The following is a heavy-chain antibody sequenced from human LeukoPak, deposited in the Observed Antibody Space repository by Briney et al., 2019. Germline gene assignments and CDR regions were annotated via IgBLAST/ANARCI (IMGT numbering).Heavy chain of an antibody. D-gene: IGHD2-2*01. CDR1: GGSFSGYY. V-gene: IGHV4-34*01. CDR2: INHSGST. J-gene: IGHJ4*02. CDR3: ARGRITYIVVVPAAPYYFDY. Sequence: SETLSLTCAVYGGSFSGYYWSWIRQPPGKGLEWIGEINHSGSTNYNPSLKSRVTISVDTSKNQFSLKLSYVTAADTAVYYCARGRITYIVVVPAAPYYFDYWGQGTLVTVSS.